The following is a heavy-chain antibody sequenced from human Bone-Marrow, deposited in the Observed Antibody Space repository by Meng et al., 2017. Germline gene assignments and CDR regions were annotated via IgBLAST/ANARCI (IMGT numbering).Heavy chain of an antibody. CDR2: IYYFGDT. V-gene: IGHV4-39*01. D-gene: IGHD5-18*01. CDR1: GGSISDRSYY. CDR3: ARHKGNSYGYLYFDY. Sequence: QLQLQESGPGLVKPSETLSLTCTVSGGSISDRSYYWGWIRQPPGKGLEWIGSIYYFGDTFYSPSLRSQVTISVDTSKNQFSLKLSSVTAADTAVFYCARHKGNSYGYLYFDYWGQGILVTVSS. J-gene: IGHJ4*02.